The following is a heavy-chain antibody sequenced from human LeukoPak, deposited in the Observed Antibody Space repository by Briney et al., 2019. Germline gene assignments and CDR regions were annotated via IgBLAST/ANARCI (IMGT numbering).Heavy chain of an antibody. CDR3: ARDYGNYDNDDFAFDY. CDR1: GGSISSNNW. D-gene: IGHD3-22*01. J-gene: IGHJ4*02. CDR2: IFHSGST. V-gene: IGHV4-4*02. Sequence: SGTLSLTCAVSGGSISSNNWWSWVRQPPGKGLEWLGEIFHSGSTNYNPSLKSRVTISMDKSKNQFSLMLNSVTAADTAMYYCARDYGNYDNDDFAFDYWGQGTLVTVSS.